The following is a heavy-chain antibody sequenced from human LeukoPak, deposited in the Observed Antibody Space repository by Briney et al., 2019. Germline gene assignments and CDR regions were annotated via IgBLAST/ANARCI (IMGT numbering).Heavy chain of an antibody. CDR3: ARVGYHYYYDSSGYPIDY. CDR1: GDSISSSSYY. J-gene: IGHJ4*02. D-gene: IGHD3-22*01. V-gene: IGHV4-39*07. Sequence: SETLSLTCTVSGDSISSSSYYWDWIRQPPGKGLEWIGSIYYSGSTYYNPSLKSRVTISVDTSKNQFSLKLSSVTAADTAVYYCARVGYHYYYDSSGYPIDYWGQGTLVTVSS. CDR2: IYYSGST.